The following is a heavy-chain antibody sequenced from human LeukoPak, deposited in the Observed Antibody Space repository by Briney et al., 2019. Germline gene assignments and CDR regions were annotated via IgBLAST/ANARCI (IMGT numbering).Heavy chain of an antibody. CDR3: ARVGSDGSLDY. Sequence: SETLSLTCTVSGGSISSYYWSWIRQPPGKGLEWIGYIYYSGSTNYNPSLKSRVTISVDTSKNQFSLKLSSVTAADTAVYYCARVGSDGSLDYWGQGTLVTVSS. V-gene: IGHV4-59*01. CDR1: GGSISSYY. CDR2: IYYSGST. J-gene: IGHJ4*02. D-gene: IGHD3-22*01.